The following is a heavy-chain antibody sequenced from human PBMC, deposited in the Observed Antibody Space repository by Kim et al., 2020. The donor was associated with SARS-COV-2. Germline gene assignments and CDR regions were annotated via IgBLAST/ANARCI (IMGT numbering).Heavy chain of an antibody. CDR3: ARPLRYFDGLNY. D-gene: IGHD3-9*01. V-gene: IGHV3-53*01. Sequence: SYAASVKGRVTFARDNSKNTLYLQMNSLRAEDTAVYYCARPLRYFDGLNYWGQGTLVTVSS. J-gene: IGHJ4*02.